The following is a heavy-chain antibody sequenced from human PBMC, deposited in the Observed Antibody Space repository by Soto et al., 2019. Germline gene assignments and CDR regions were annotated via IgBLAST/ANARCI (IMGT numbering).Heavy chain of an antibody. V-gene: IGHV4-59*11. CDR3: ARLPNYYMDV. CDR1: GGTISSHY. CDR2: IYYSGST. Sequence: SETLCLTYTVSGGTISSHYWSWIRQPPGKGLEWIGYIYYSGSTNYNPSLKSRVTISVDTSKNQFSLKLSSVTAADTAVYYCARLPNYYMDVWGKGTTVTVSS. J-gene: IGHJ6*03.